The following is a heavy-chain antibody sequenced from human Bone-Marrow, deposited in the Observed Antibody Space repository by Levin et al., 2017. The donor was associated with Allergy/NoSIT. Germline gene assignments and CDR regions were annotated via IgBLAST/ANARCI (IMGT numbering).Heavy chain of an antibody. J-gene: IGHJ4*02. CDR3: ARDLKTSYYDTSGYDGRYYFDY. Sequence: ASVKVSCKASGFTFSHYYIHWVRQAPGQGPEWMGMINPSGYSANYAQQFQGRVTLTRDTSTSTLYMELSGLRSEDTAVYFCARDLKTSYYDTSGYDGRYYFDYWGQGTLVTVSS. CDR2: INPSGYSA. D-gene: IGHD3-22*01. V-gene: IGHV1-46*01. CDR1: GFTFSHYY.